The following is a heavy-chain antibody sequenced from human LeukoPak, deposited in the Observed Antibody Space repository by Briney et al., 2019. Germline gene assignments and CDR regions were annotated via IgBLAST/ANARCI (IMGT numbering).Heavy chain of an antibody. CDR1: GYTFTGYY. V-gene: IGHV1-2*04. Sequence: ASVKVSCKASGYTFTGYYMHWVRQAPGQGLEWMVWINPNSGGTNYAQKFQGWVTMTRDTSISTAYMELSRLRSDDTAVYYCARGGHTAMGPDDAFDIWGQGTMVTVSS. J-gene: IGHJ3*02. CDR3: ARGGHTAMGPDDAFDI. D-gene: IGHD5-18*01. CDR2: INPNSGGT.